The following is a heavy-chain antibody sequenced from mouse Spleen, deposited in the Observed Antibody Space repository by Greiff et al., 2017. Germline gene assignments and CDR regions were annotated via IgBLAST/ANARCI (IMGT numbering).Heavy chain of an antibody. CDR2: IDPANGNT. CDR1: GFNIKDTY. Sequence: EVQLQESGAELVKPGASVKLSCTASGFNIKDTYMHWVKQRPEQGLEWIGRIDPANGNTKYDPKFQGKATITADTSSNTAYLQLSSLTSEDTAVYYCAPIYYGNYVGYWGQGTTLTVSS. D-gene: IGHD2-1*01. J-gene: IGHJ2*01. V-gene: IGHV14-3*02. CDR3: APIYYGNYVGY.